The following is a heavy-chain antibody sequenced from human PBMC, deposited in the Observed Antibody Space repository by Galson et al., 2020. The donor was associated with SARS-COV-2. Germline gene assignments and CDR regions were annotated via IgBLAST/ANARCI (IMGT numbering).Heavy chain of an antibody. CDR2: IIPIFGTA. Sequence: SVKVSCKASGGTFSSYAISWVRQAPGQGLEWMGGIIPIFGTANYAQKFQGRVTITADESTSTAYMELSSLRSEDTAVYYCARKGELLRAFDIWGQGTMVTVSS. J-gene: IGHJ3*02. CDR3: ARKGELLRAFDI. V-gene: IGHV1-69*13. D-gene: IGHD1-26*01. CDR1: GGTFSSYA.